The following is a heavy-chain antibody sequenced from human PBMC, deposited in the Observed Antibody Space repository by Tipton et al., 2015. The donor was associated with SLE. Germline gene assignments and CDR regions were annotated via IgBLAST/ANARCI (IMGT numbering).Heavy chain of an antibody. CDR2: IYYSGST. CDR3: ARGLRPIGYYYYYMDV. D-gene: IGHD4-17*01. CDR1: GGSISSSSYY. V-gene: IGHV4-61*05. Sequence: TLSLTCTVSGGSISSSSYYWGWIRQPPGKGLEWIGYIYYSGSTNYNPSLKSRVTISVDTSKNQFSLKLSSVAAADTAVYYCARGLRPIGYYYYYMDVWGKGTTVTVSS. J-gene: IGHJ6*03.